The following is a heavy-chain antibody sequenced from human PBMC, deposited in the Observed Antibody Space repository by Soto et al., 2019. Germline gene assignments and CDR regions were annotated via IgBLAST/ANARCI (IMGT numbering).Heavy chain of an antibody. D-gene: IGHD2-2*01. J-gene: IGHJ5*02. V-gene: IGHV1-18*01. CDR2: ISAYNGNT. CDR3: AREYCSSTSCYFSPNWFDP. CDR1: GYTFTSSV. Sequence: ASVKLSCKASGYTFTSSVISWVLQAPGQGNEWMGWISAYNGNTNYAQKLQGRVTMTTDTSTSTAYMELRSLRSDDTAVYYCAREYCSSTSCYFSPNWFDPWGQGTLVTVSS.